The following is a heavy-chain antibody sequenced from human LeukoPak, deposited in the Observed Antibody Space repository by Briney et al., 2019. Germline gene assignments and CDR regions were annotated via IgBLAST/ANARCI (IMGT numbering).Heavy chain of an antibody. CDR2: INPNSGGS. CDR1: GYTFTGYY. CDR3: AVSSSGRGMRDAFDI. J-gene: IGHJ3*02. Sequence: ASVKVSCKASGYTFTGYYIHWVRQAPGQGLEWMGWINPNSGGSNYVQTSQGRVTMTRNTSISTAYMELSSLRSEDTAMYYCAVSSSGRGMRDAFDIWGQGTMVTVSS. D-gene: IGHD6-6*01. V-gene: IGHV1-2*02.